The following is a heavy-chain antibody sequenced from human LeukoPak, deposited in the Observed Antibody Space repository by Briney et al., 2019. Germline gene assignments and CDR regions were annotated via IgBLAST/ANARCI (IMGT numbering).Heavy chain of an antibody. CDR1: GGSFSGYY. D-gene: IGHD6-13*01. V-gene: IGHV4-34*01. J-gene: IGHJ6*02. Sequence: SETLSLTCAVYGGSFSGYYWSWIRQPPGKGLEWIGEINHSGSTNYNPSLKSRVTISVDTSKNQFSLKLSSVAAADTAVYYCARGRYSSSWYPHHYYYYYGMDVWGQGTTVTVSS. CDR2: INHSGST. CDR3: ARGRYSSSWYPHHYYYYYGMDV.